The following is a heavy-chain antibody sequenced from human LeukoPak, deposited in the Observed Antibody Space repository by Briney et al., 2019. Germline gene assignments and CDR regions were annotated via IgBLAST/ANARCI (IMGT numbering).Heavy chain of an antibody. J-gene: IGHJ5*02. Sequence: GGSLRLSCAASKFTFSNSWMTWVRQAPGKGLEWVSSISSSSSYIYYADSVKGRFTISRDNAKNSLYLQMNSLRAEDTAVYYCAKSPRYIYCSSTSCMDWFDPWGQGTLVTVSS. V-gene: IGHV3-21*04. CDR2: ISSSSSYI. CDR3: AKSPRYIYCSSTSCMDWFDP. CDR1: KFTFSNSW. D-gene: IGHD2-2*01.